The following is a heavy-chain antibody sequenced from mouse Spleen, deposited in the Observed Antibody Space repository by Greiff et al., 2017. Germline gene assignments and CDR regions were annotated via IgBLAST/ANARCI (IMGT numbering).Heavy chain of an antibody. CDR1: GFSLTSYG. CDR3: ARQGYGSSPYYYAMDY. CDR2: IWSDGST. Sequence: QVQLKESGPGLVAPSQSLSITCTISGFSLTSYGVHWVRQPPGKGLEWLVVIWSDGSTTYNSALKSRLSISKDNSKSQVFLKMNSLQTDDTAMYYCARQGYGSSPYYYAMDYWGQGTSVTVSS. V-gene: IGHV2-6-1*01. D-gene: IGHD1-1*01. J-gene: IGHJ4*01.